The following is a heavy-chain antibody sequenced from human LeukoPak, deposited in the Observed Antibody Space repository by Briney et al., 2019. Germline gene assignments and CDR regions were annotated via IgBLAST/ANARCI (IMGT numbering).Heavy chain of an antibody. J-gene: IGHJ4*02. CDR2: ISYDGSNK. V-gene: IGHV3-30*18. CDR3: AKDSGYDFVWLGTTDY. CDR1: GFTFSSYG. D-gene: IGHD5-12*01. Sequence: GESLRLSCAASGFTFSSYGMHWVRQPPGKGLEWVAVISYDGSNKYYADSVKGRFTISRDNSKNTLYLQMNSLRAEDTAVYYCAKDSGYDFVWLGTTDYWGQGTLVTVSS.